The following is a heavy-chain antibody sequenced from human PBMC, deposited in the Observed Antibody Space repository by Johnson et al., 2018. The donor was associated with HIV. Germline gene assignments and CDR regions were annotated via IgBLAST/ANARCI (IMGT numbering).Heavy chain of an antibody. Sequence: QVQLVESGGGLVQPGGSLILSCAASGFTFSSYWMHWVRQAPGKGLVWVALISYDGSNKYYADSVKGRFTISRDNSKNTLYLQMNSLRAEDTAVYYCAEGNHGIWGQGTMVTVSS. CDR1: GFTFSSYW. J-gene: IGHJ3*02. V-gene: IGHV3-30*03. D-gene: IGHD2/OR15-2a*01. CDR2: ISYDGSNK. CDR3: AEGNHGI.